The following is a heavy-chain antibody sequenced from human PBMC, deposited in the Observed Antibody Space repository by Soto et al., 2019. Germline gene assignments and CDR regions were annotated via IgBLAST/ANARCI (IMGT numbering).Heavy chain of an antibody. CDR2: IKSKTDGGTT. CDR1: GFTFSNAC. J-gene: IGHJ6*03. D-gene: IGHD6-13*01. V-gene: IGHV3-15*01. CDR3: NTRATGSSRWSIVHCCYGAV. Sequence: EVQLVESGGGLVKPGGSLRLSCAASGFTFSNACMGWVRQAPGKGLEWVGRIKSKTDGGTTNYAAPVEGRFTISRDDSNDQLNMQSNSVKTAAADVYYCNTRATGSSRWSIVHCCYGAVWGNWTTVTVSS.